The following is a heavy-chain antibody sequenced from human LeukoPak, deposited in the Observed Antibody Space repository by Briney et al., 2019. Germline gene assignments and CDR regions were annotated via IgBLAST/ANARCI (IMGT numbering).Heavy chain of an antibody. D-gene: IGHD3-22*01. V-gene: IGHV4-59*08. Sequence: SETLSLTCTVSGGSISSYYWSWIRQPPGKGLEWIGYIYYSGSTNYNPSLKSRVTISVDTSKNQFSLKLSSVTAADTAVYYCARLPHYYDSSGYYGSSYYYYYGMDVWGQGTTVTVSS. CDR3: ARLPHYYDSSGYYGSSYYYYYGMDV. CDR2: IYYSGST. CDR1: GGSISSYY. J-gene: IGHJ6*02.